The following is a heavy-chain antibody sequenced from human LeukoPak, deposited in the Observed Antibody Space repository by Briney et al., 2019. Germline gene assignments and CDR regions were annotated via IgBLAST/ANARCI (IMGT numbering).Heavy chain of an antibody. CDR1: GGSVSSYY. V-gene: IGHV4-59*08. D-gene: IGHD7-27*01. CDR3: ARGWGYFDS. Sequence: PSETLSLTCTVSGGSVSSYYLSWIRQPPGKGLEWIGYIYYSGSTNYSPSLKSRVTISVDTSKNQFSLKLSSVTAADTAVYYCARGWGYFDSWGPGTLVTVSS. J-gene: IGHJ4*02. CDR2: IYYSGST.